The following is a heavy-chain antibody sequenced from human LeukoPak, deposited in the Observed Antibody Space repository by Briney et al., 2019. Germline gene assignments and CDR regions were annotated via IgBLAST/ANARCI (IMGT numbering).Heavy chain of an antibody. D-gene: IGHD6-19*01. V-gene: IGHV7-4-1*02. J-gene: IGHJ4*02. Sequence: ASVKVSCKASGYTFTSYAMNWVRQAPGQGLEWMGWINTNTGNPTYAQGFTGRFVFSLDTSISTTYLQISSLEAEDTAVYYCARDNGGSGWSFDYWGQGTLVTVSS. CDR2: INTNTGNP. CDR3: ARDNGGSGWSFDY. CDR1: GYTFTSYA.